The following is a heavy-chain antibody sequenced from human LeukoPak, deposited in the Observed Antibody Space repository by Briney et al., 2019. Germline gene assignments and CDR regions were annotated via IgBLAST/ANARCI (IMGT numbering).Heavy chain of an antibody. CDR3: ARHDQLLNWDFDL. CDR1: GGSISSYY. J-gene: IGHJ2*01. D-gene: IGHD2-2*01. V-gene: IGHV4-59*08. CDR2: IYYSGST. Sequence: PSETLSLTCTVSGGSISSYYWSWIRQPPGKGLEWIGYIYYSGSTNYNPSLKSRVTISVDTSKNQFSLKLSSVTAADTAVYYCARHDQLLNWDFDLWGRGTLVTVSS.